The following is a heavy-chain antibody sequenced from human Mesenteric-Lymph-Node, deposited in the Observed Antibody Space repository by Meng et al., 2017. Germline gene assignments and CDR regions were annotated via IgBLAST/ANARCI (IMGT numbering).Heavy chain of an antibody. J-gene: IGHJ6*02. V-gene: IGHV3-48*03. CDR1: GFTFSSYE. D-gene: IGHD5-18*01. CDR2: ISSSGSTI. CDR3: ARDFGDGIQLWLFPYKPYGVDV. Sequence: GESLKISCAASGFTFSSYEMNWVRQAPGKGLEWVSYISSSGSTIYYADSVKGRFTISRDNAKNSLYLQMNSLRAEDTAVYYCARDFGDGIQLWLFPYKPYGVDVWGQGTTVTVSS.